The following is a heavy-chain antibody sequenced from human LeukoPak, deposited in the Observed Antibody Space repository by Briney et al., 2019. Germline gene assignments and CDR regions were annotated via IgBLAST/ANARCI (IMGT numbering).Heavy chain of an antibody. CDR2: IYYSGST. D-gene: IGHD6-19*01. V-gene: IGHV4-31*03. Sequence: PSETLSLTCTVSGGSISSGGYYWSWIRQHPGKGLEWIGYIYYSGSTYYNPSLKSRVTISVDTSKNQFSLKLSSVTAADTAVYYCARERGGSSGWHSLPYYFDYWGQGTLVTVSS. CDR3: ARERGGSSGWHSLPYYFDY. CDR1: GGSISSGGYY. J-gene: IGHJ4*02.